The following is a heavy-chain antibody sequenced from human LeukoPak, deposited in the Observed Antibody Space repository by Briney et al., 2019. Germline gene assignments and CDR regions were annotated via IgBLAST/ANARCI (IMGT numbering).Heavy chain of an antibody. Sequence: SETLSLTCAVYGGSFSGYYWSWIRQPPGKGLEWIGEINHSGSTNYNPSLKSRVTISVDTSKNQFSLKLSSVTAADTAVYYCARDPNYYGMDVWGQGTTVTFSS. CDR1: GGSFSGYY. J-gene: IGHJ6*02. CDR2: INHSGST. V-gene: IGHV4-34*01. CDR3: ARDPNYYGMDV.